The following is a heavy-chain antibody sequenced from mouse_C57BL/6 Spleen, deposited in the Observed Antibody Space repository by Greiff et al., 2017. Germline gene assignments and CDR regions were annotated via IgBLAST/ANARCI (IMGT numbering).Heavy chain of an antibody. CDR3: APLRCYAMDY. CDR1: GFSLTSYG. J-gene: IGHJ4*01. Sequence: QVQLKQSGPGLVQPSQSLSITCTVSGFSLTSYGVHWVRQSPGKGLEWLGVIWSGGSTVYNAAFMSRLSISKDNSKSQVFFKMNSLQAGDTAIYYCAPLRCYAMDYRGQGTSGTVSS. V-gene: IGHV2-2*01. CDR2: IWSGGST.